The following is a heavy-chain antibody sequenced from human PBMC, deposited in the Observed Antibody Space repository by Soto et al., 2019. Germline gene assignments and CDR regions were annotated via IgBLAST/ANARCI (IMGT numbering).Heavy chain of an antibody. CDR2: INTDGSVA. Sequence: EVQLVESGGGLVQPGESLRLSCAASGLTFRSYWMHWVRQAPGKGLVWVSRINTDGSVAMYVDSVKGRFTISRDNAKKPLYLHMKCLRAEDRAVYSCVRDMHWWPLDSWAHGPPATVSS. CDR3: VRDMHWWPLDS. V-gene: IGHV3-74*03. J-gene: IGHJ5*01. CDR1: GLTFRSYW. D-gene: IGHD2-15*01.